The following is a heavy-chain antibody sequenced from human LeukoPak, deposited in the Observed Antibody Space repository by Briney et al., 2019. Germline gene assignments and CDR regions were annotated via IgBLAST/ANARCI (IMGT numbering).Heavy chain of an antibody. CDR3: ASHSPTMIVVGGWVDY. Sequence: ASETLSLTCAVYGGSFSGYYWSWIRQPPGKGLECIGEINHSGSTNYNPSLKSRVTISVDTSKNQFSLKLSSVTAADTAVYYCASHSPTMIVVGGWVDYWGQGTLVTVSS. CDR1: GGSFSGYY. CDR2: INHSGST. V-gene: IGHV4-34*01. D-gene: IGHD3-22*01. J-gene: IGHJ4*02.